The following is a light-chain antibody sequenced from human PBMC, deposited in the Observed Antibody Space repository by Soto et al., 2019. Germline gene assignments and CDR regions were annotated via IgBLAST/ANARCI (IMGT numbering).Light chain of an antibody. CDR1: QSISSW. Sequence: DIQMTQSPSTLSASVGDRVTITCRASQSISSWLAWYQQKPGKAPKLLIYDASSLESGVPSRFSGSGSGTEYSLTNSSLQPDDFASYYRQQYNSYWTFGQGTKVEI. J-gene: IGKJ1*01. V-gene: IGKV1-5*01. CDR2: DAS. CDR3: QQYNSYWT.